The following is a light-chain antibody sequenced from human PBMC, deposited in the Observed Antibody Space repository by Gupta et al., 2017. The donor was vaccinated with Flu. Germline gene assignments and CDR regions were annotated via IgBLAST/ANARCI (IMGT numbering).Light chain of an antibody. CDR2: EVS. CDR3: SSYKSGSTPWV. CDR1: SSDVGGYNY. J-gene: IGLJ3*02. Sequence: QSALTQPASVSGSPGQSITISCTGTSSDVGGYNYVSWYQQHPGKAPKFIIYEVSHRPSGVSPRFSGSKSGDTASLTISGLRAEDEADYYCSSYKSGSTPWVFGGGTKLTVL. V-gene: IGLV2-14*01.